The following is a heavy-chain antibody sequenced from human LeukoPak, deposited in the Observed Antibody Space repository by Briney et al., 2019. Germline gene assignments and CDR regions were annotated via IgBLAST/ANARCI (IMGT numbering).Heavy chain of an antibody. CDR2: IYYGGST. CDR1: GDSISGFY. V-gene: IGHV4-59*08. J-gene: IGHJ4*02. D-gene: IGHD3-22*01. CDR3: ARRRYTSGYLDY. Sequence: PSETLSLTCTVSGDSISGFYWSWIRQPPGKGLEWIGYIYYGGSTNYNPSLKSRVTMSIDTSKSQFSLKLTSVTAADTAVYYCARRRYTSGYLDYWGQGTLVTVSS.